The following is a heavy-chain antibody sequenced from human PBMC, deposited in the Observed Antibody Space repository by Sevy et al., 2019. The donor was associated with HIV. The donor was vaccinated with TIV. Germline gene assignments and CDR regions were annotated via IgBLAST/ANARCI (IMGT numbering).Heavy chain of an antibody. V-gene: IGHV5-51*01. CDR2: MSPGDSDP. Sequence: GESLKISCKGSAYTFTTHWIGWVRQMPGKGLEWMGIMSPGDSDPRYSPSFQGQVTMSVEKSVGNAYLQWHSLETSDTAIYYCARLDSYSIGWSPRYYFDYWGQGTLVTVSS. J-gene: IGHJ4*02. CDR3: ARLDSYSIGWSPRYYFDY. D-gene: IGHD6-19*01. CDR1: AYTFTTHW.